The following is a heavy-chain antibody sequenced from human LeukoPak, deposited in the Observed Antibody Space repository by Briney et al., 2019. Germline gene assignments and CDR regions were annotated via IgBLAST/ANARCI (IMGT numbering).Heavy chain of an antibody. J-gene: IGHJ6*02. Sequence: ASVKVSRKASGYTFTSYGISWVRQAPGQGLEWMGWISAYNGNSNYAQKLQGRVTMTTDTSTSTAYMELRSLRSDDTAVYYCARTSGGTYYYYGMDVWGQGTTVTVSS. CDR3: ARTSGGTYYYYGMDV. CDR2: ISAYNGNS. V-gene: IGHV1-18*01. CDR1: GYTFTSYG. D-gene: IGHD2-15*01.